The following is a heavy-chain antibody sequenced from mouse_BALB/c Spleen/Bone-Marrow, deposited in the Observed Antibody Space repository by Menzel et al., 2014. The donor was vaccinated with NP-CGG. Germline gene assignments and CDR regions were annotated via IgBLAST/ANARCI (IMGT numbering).Heavy chain of an antibody. CDR2: INPSTGDT. Sequence: VQLQESGAELAKPGASVKMSCKASGYTFTRYWMHWVKQRPGQGLEWIGYINPSTGDTEYNQKFKDKATLTADMSSSTAYMQLSSLTSEDSAVYYCARGNYEAMDSWGQGTSVTVSS. J-gene: IGHJ4*01. D-gene: IGHD2-1*01. CDR3: ARGNYEAMDS. V-gene: IGHV1-7*01. CDR1: GYTFTRYW.